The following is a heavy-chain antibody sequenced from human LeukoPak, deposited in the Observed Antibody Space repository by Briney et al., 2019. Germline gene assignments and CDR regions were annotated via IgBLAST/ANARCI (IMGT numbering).Heavy chain of an antibody. V-gene: IGHV4-34*01. CDR2: INHSGST. CDR3: ARVGYSGYDYVDGMDV. Sequence: PSETLSLTCAVYGGSFSGYYWSWIRQPPGKGLEWIGEINHSGSTNYNPSLKSRVTISVDTSKNQFSLKLSSVTAADTAVYYCARVGYSGYDYVDGMDVWGQGTTVTVSS. D-gene: IGHD5-12*01. CDR1: GGSFSGYY. J-gene: IGHJ6*02.